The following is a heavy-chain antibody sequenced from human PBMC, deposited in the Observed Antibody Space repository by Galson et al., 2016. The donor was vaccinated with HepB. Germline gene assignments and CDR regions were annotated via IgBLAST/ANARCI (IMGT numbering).Heavy chain of an antibody. CDR1: GFAFRTYS. V-gene: IGHV3-48*01. J-gene: IGHJ4*02. D-gene: IGHD2-21*01. Sequence: SLRLSCAASGFAFRTYSMNWVRQTPGKGLEWIAWITSSSDTMYSADSVKGRFTISRDNSKNTVYLQMNSLRGEDTAVYYCAKGAILFAKKPYYFRYWGQGTLVAVSS. CDR2: ITSSSDTM. CDR3: AKGAILFAKKPYYFRY.